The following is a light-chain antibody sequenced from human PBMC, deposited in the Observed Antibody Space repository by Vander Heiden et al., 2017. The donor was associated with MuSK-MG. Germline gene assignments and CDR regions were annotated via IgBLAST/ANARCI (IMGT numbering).Light chain of an antibody. CDR1: QSVSSSY. V-gene: IGKV3-20*01. CDR2: GAS. J-gene: IGKJ2*02. Sequence: EIVLTQSPGPLSLSPGERATLSCRASQSVSSSYLAWYQQKPGQAPRHRIYGASSRATGIPDRFSGSGSGTDFTLTISRLEPEDFAVYYCQQYGSSPPGTLGQGTKLEIK. CDR3: QQYGSSPPGT.